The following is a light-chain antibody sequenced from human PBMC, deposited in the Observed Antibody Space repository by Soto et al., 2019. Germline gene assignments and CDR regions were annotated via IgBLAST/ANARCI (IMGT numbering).Light chain of an antibody. V-gene: IGKV3-20*01. CDR2: GAS. CDR1: QTVSNNF. Sequence: IVLTQSPGTLSLSPGERATLSCRASQTVSNNFLAWYQEKPGRGPRLLIYGASTRATGVTDRFSGSGSGTAFTLTISRLDPEDFAVYYCRQYGRSLEFAVGGGTKVEIK. J-gene: IGKJ4*01. CDR3: RQYGRSLEFA.